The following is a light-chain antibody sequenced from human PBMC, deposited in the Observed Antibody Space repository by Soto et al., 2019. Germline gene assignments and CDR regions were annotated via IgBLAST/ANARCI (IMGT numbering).Light chain of an antibody. CDR3: SSYTSSSTPYVV. J-gene: IGLJ2*01. V-gene: IGLV2-14*01. CDR1: SSDVGGYNY. Sequence: QSALTQPASVSGSPGQSITISCTGTSSDVGGYNYVSWYQQHPGKAPKLMIYDVSNRPSGVSNRFSGSKSGNTASLTISGLHAEDEADYYCSSYTSSSTPYVVFGGGTQLTVL. CDR2: DVS.